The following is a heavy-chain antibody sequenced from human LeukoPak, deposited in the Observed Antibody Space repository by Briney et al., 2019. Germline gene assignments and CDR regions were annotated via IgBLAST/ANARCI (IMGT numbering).Heavy chain of an antibody. CDR2: INHSGST. Sequence: SETLSLTCTVSGGSISSYYWSWIRQPPGKGLEWIREINHSGSTNYNPSLKSRVTISVDTSKNQFSLKLSSVTAADTAVYYCARGPTAVASEHLYYGMDVWGQGTTVTVSS. CDR1: GGSISSYY. J-gene: IGHJ6*02. D-gene: IGHD6-19*01. V-gene: IGHV4-34*01. CDR3: ARGPTAVASEHLYYGMDV.